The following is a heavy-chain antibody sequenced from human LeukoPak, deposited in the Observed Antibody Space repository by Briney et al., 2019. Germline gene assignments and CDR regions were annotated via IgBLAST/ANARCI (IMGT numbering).Heavy chain of an antibody. CDR3: AREGGVAVAGAFDY. CDR2: IWYDGSNK. CDR1: GFTFSSYG. D-gene: IGHD6-19*01. V-gene: IGHV3-33*01. J-gene: IGHJ4*02. Sequence: GGSLRLSCAASGFTFSSYGMHWVRQAPGKGLEWVAVIWYDGSNKYYADSVKGRFTISRDNSKNTLYLQMSSLRAEDTAVYYCAREGGVAVAGAFDYWGQGTLVTVSS.